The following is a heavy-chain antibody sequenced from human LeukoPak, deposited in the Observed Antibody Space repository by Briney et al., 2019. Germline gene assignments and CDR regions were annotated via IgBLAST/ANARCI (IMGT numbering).Heavy chain of an antibody. CDR1: GGSISSGDYY. J-gene: IGHJ6*02. D-gene: IGHD2-21*02. CDR3: ARLVVVTAISGMDV. CDR2: IYYSGST. Sequence: SETLSLTSTVSGGSISSGDYYWSWIRQPPGKGLEWIGYIYYSGSTYYNPSLKSRVTISVDTSKNQFSLKLSSVTAADTAVYYWARLVVVTAISGMDVWGQGTTVTVSS. V-gene: IGHV4-30-4*01.